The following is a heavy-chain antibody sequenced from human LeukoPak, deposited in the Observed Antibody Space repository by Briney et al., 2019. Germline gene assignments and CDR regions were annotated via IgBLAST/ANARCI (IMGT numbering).Heavy chain of an antibody. Sequence: GGSLRFSCAASGFTFSSCAMSWVRQAPGKGLEWVSAISGSGGSTYYADSVKGRFTISRDNSKNTLYLQMNSLRAEDTAVYYCAKSTRAAAGTNPFDYWGQGTLVTVSS. CDR1: GFTFSSCA. J-gene: IGHJ4*02. CDR3: AKSTRAAAGTNPFDY. V-gene: IGHV3-23*01. CDR2: ISGSGGST. D-gene: IGHD6-13*01.